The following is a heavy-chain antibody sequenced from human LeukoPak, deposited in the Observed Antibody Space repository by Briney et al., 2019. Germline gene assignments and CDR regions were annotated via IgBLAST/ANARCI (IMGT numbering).Heavy chain of an antibody. CDR1: GYTFTGYY. CDR3: ARALATTETTDEPFDY. D-gene: IGHD4-17*01. Sequence: ASVKVSCKASGYTFTGYYMHWVRQAPGHGLEWMGWINPNSGGTNYAQKFQGRVTMTRDTSISTAYMELSRLRSDDTAVYYCARALATTETTDEPFDYWGQGTLVTVSS. CDR2: INPNSGGT. V-gene: IGHV1-2*02. J-gene: IGHJ4*02.